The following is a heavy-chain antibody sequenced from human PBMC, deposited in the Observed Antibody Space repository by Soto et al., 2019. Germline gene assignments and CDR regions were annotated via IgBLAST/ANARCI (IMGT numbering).Heavy chain of an antibody. D-gene: IGHD3-3*01. J-gene: IGHJ5*02. Sequence: QVQLQESGPGLVKPSQTLSLTYTVSGGSISSGGYYWSWIRQHPGKGLEWIGYIYYSGSTYYNPSLKSRVTISVDTSKNQFSLKLSSVTAADTAVYYCARGYYVLRFLEPFDPWGQGTLVTVSS. CDR2: IYYSGST. CDR3: ARGYYVLRFLEPFDP. V-gene: IGHV4-31*03. CDR1: GGSISSGGYY.